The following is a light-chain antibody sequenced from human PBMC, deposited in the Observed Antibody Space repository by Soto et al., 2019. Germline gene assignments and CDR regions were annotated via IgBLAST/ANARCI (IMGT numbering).Light chain of an antibody. CDR2: GGS. V-gene: IGKV3-20*01. Sequence: IVFTHSXGTVSLXXXXVXALXXXASQAIRSTSLVWYQKKPGQAPRLLMYGGSTRASGFPDRFSGRGFETDFTLTISEVEPEDFAVYFCQHYSDSTWTFGQGTKVDIK. CDR3: QHYSDSTWT. CDR1: QAIRSTS. J-gene: IGKJ1*01.